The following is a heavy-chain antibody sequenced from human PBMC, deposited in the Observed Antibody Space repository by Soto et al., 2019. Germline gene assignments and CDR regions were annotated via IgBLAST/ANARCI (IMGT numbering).Heavy chain of an antibody. CDR1: GGSISSYY. J-gene: IGHJ6*02. Sequence: SETLSLTCTVSGGSISSYYVSWIRQPPGKGLEWIGYIYYSGSTNYNPSLKSRVTISVDTSKNQFSLKLSSVTAADTAVYYCVGVDTAMVTRHWYYYYCMDVWGQGTTVTAP. D-gene: IGHD5-18*01. CDR2: IYYSGST. CDR3: VGVDTAMVTRHWYYYYCMDV. V-gene: IGHV4-59*12.